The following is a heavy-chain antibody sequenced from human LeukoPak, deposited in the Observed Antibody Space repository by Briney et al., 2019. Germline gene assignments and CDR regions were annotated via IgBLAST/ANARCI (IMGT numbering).Heavy chain of an antibody. CDR2: ISHDGSEK. CDR3: SKGQLRYFDWLSSFYYYGMDV. J-gene: IGHJ6*02. V-gene: IGHV3-30*18. CDR1: GFTFRNYG. Sequence: GMSLRLSCAASGFTFRNYGFHWVRQVPGKGLEWVAVISHDGSEKKYAESVQGRFTISRDNSKNTVSLQMNSLRPEDTAVYYCSKGQLRYFDWLSSFYYYGMDVWGQGTTVTVSS. D-gene: IGHD3-9*01.